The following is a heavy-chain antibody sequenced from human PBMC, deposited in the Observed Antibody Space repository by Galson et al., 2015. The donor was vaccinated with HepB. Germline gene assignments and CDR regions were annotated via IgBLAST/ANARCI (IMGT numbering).Heavy chain of an antibody. CDR3: ARGFHYYDSSGNLDAFDI. J-gene: IGHJ3*02. CDR2: INAGNGNT. D-gene: IGHD3-22*01. Sequence: SVKVSCKASGYTFTSYAMHWVRQAPGQRLEWMGWINAGNGNTKYSQKFQGRVTITRDTSASTAYMELSSLRSEDTAVCYCARGFHYYDSSGNLDAFDIWGQGTMVTVSS. CDR1: GYTFTSYA. V-gene: IGHV1-3*01.